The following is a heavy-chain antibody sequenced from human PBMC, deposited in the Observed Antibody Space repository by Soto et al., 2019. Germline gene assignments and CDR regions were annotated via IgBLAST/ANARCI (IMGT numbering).Heavy chain of an antibody. D-gene: IGHD5-18*01. J-gene: IGHJ4*02. V-gene: IGHV3-30*18. CDR1: GFTFSSYG. CDR2: ISYDGSNK. Sequence: GGSLRLSCAASGFTFSSYGMHWVRQAPGKGLEWVAVISYDGSNKYYADSVKGRFTISRDNSKNTLYLQMNSLRAEDTAVYYCAKGLYSYGPFDYWGQGTLVTVSS. CDR3: AKGLYSYGPFDY.